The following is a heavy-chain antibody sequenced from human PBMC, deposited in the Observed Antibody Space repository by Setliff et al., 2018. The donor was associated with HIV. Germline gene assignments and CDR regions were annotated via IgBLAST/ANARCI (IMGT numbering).Heavy chain of an antibody. CDR2: MNPNSGNT. D-gene: IGHD6-13*01. J-gene: IGHJ4*02. Sequence: ASVKVSCKASGGTFSSYAISWVRQAPGQGLEWMGGMNPNSGNTGYAQKFQGRVTMTRNTSISTAYMELSSLRSEDTAVYYCARGQQLPHWGQGTLVTVSS. V-gene: IGHV1-8*02. CDR3: ARGQQLPH. CDR1: GGTFSSYA.